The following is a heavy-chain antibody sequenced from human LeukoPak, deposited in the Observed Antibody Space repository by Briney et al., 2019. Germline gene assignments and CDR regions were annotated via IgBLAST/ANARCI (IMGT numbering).Heavy chain of an antibody. CDR2: INPNSGVT. CDR1: GYSFTAYY. J-gene: IGHJ4*02. V-gene: IGHV1-2*02. CDR3: ARDDSSSWSPATY. Sequence: ASVKLSCKASGYSFTAYYMHWVRQAPGQGLEWMGWINPNSGVTNYAQKFQGRVTMTRDTSINTAYMELSRLRSDDTAMYYCARDDSSSWSPATYWGQGTLVTVSS. D-gene: IGHD6-13*01.